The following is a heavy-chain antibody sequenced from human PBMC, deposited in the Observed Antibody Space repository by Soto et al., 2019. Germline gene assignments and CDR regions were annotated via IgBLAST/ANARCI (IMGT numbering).Heavy chain of an antibody. D-gene: IGHD2-21*01. CDR2: IRSKANSYAT. CDR1: GFTFSCSA. V-gene: IGHV3-73*01. J-gene: IGHJ6*02. CDR3: TRMLLLYYYGMDV. Sequence: GGSLRRSCAASGFTFSCSAMHWVRQASGKGLEWVGRIRSKANSYATAYAASVKGRFTISRDDSKNTAYLQMNSLKTEDTAVYYCTRMLLLYYYGMDVWGQGTTVTVSS.